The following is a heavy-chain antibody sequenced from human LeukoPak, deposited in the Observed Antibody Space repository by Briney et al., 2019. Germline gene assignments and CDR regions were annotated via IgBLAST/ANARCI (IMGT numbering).Heavy chain of an antibody. V-gene: IGHV3-21*01. Sequence: GSLRLSCAASGFTFSSYSMNWVRQAPGKGLEWVSSISSSSSYIYYADSVKGRFTISRDNAKNSLYLQMNSLRAEDTAVYYCARAQGFGELFAYWGQGTLVTVSS. CDR2: ISSSSSYI. CDR3: ARAQGFGELFAY. D-gene: IGHD3-10*01. CDR1: GFTFSSYS. J-gene: IGHJ4*02.